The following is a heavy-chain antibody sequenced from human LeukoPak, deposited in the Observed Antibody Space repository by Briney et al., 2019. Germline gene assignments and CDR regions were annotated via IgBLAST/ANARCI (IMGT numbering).Heavy chain of an antibody. CDR1: GFTFSSYA. CDR3: AKRRAYNWNGGAFDI. CDR2: ISGSGGST. Sequence: GGPLRLSCAASGFTFSSYAMRWVRQAPGKGLEWVSAISGSGGSTYYADSVKGRFTISRDNSKNTLYLQMNSLRAEDTAVYYCAKRRAYNWNGGAFDIWGQGTMVTVSS. D-gene: IGHD1-1*01. J-gene: IGHJ3*02. V-gene: IGHV3-23*01.